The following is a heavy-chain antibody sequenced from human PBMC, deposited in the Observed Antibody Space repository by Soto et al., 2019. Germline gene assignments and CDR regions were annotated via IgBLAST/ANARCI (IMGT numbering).Heavy chain of an antibody. V-gene: IGHV4-4*07. CDR3: AKVGPRVGLTSR. Sequence: QVQLQESGPGRMRPSETLSLICSVSGDSISSYYWTWFRQPAGKGLEWIGHVKTSGRTNYNPSLSSRITMSAETSNNQIYLQVTSVTAADTAVYYCAKVGPRVGLTSRWGQGTLVTVSS. D-gene: IGHD1-26*01. CDR1: GDSISSYY. J-gene: IGHJ4*02. CDR2: VKTSGRT.